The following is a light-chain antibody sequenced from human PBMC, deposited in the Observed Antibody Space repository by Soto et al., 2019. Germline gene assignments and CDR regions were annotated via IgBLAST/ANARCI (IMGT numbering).Light chain of an antibody. J-gene: IGLJ2*01. CDR2: RNN. CDR1: SSNIGSNY. CDR3: AAWDDSLSGPV. V-gene: IGLV1-47*01. Sequence: QAVVTQPPSASGTPGQRVTISCSGSSSNIGSNYVYWYQQLPGTAPKLLIDRNNQRPSGVPDRFSGSKSGTSASLAISGLRSEDEAEYYCAAWDDSLSGPVFGGGTKLPVL.